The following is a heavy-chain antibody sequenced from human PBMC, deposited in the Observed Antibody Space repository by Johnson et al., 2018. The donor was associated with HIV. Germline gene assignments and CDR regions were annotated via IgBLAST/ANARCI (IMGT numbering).Heavy chain of an antibody. Sequence: EVQLVESGGGLVQPGRSLRLSCAASGFTFDDYAMHWVRQAPGKGLEWVSGISWNSGSIGYADSVKGRFTISRDNAKNSLYLQMNSLRAEDTALYYCAKDPPGVDDIHAFDIWGQGTMVTVSS. CDR2: ISWNSGSI. CDR1: GFTFDDYA. D-gene: IGHD3-9*01. J-gene: IGHJ3*02. V-gene: IGHV3-9*01. CDR3: AKDPPGVDDIHAFDI.